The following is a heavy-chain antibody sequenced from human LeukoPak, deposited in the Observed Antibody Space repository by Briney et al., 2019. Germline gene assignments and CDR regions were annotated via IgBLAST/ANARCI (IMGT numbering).Heavy chain of an antibody. V-gene: IGHV1-69*06. Sequence: ASVKVSCKASGGTFSSYDISWVRQAPGQGLEWMGGIIPIFGTANYAQKFQGRVTITADKSTSTVYMELSSLRSEDTAVYYCARDRSSSGWATPWGQGTLVTVPS. J-gene: IGHJ5*02. CDR3: ARDRSSSGWATP. CDR1: GGTFSSYD. CDR2: IIPIFGTA. D-gene: IGHD6-19*01.